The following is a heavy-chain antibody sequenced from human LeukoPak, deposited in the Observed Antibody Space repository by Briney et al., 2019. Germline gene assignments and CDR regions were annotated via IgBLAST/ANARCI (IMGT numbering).Heavy chain of an antibody. CDR1: GFTFSSYG. J-gene: IGHJ4*02. V-gene: IGHV3-23*01. Sequence: PGGSLRLSCAASGFTFSSYGMSWVRQVPGKGLEWVSAISGSGGSTYYADSVKGRFTISRDNSKNTLYLQMNSLRAEDTAVYYCAKGHSSGWYYFDYWGQGTLVTVSS. D-gene: IGHD6-19*01. CDR3: AKGHSSGWYYFDY. CDR2: ISGSGGST.